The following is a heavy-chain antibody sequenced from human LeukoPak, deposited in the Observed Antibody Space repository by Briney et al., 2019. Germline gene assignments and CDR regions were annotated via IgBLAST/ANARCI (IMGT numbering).Heavy chain of an antibody. CDR2: INPNSGGT. CDR3: ARVGITMVRGVIITSHYYYYMAV. V-gene: IGHV1-2*02. Sequence: ASVKVSCKASGYTFTGYYMHWVRQAPGQGLEWMGWINPNSGGTNYAQKFQGRVTMTRDTSISTAYMELSRLRSDDTAVYYCARVGITMVRGVIITSHYYYYMAVWGKGTTVTISS. CDR1: GYTFTGYY. D-gene: IGHD3-10*01. J-gene: IGHJ6*03.